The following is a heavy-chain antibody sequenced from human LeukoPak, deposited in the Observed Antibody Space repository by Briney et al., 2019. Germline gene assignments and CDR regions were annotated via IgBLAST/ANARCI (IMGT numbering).Heavy chain of an antibody. Sequence: GGSLRLSCTASGFTFGDYSMTWVRQAPGKGLEWVGFIRSKAYGGTTEYAASVKGRFTISRDDSKSIAYLQMNSLITEDTAVYYCSATVTTSGYYHYYMDVWGTGTTV. D-gene: IGHD4-17*01. CDR1: GFTFGDYS. V-gene: IGHV3-49*04. CDR3: SATVTTSGYYHYYMDV. J-gene: IGHJ6*03. CDR2: IRSKAYGGTT.